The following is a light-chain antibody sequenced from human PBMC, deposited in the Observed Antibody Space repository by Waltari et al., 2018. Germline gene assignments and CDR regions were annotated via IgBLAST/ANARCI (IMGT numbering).Light chain of an antibody. CDR2: RNN. CDR3: ATWDDSLTGWV. J-gene: IGLJ3*02. V-gene: IGLV1-47*01. Sequence: QSVLTQPPSASGTPGQRATISCSGSRSNIGSYYVYWHQQLSGTAPKLLIYRNNERPSGVPDRFSGSKSGTSASLAITGLRSEDEAHYYCATWDDSLTGWVFGGGTKLAVL. CDR1: RSNIGSYY.